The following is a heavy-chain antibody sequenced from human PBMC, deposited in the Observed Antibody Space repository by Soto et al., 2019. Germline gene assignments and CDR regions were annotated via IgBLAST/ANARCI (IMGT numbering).Heavy chain of an antibody. Sequence: GGSLRLSCAASGFTFSSYVMHWVRQSPGKGLEWVAVISYDGSNKYYADSVKGRFTISRDNSKNTLYLQMNSLRAEDTAVYYCAKEALNYYDSSGYLYYFDYWGQGTLVTVSS. V-gene: IGHV3-30*18. CDR1: GFTFSSYV. D-gene: IGHD3-22*01. CDR3: AKEALNYYDSSGYLYYFDY. J-gene: IGHJ4*02. CDR2: ISYDGSNK.